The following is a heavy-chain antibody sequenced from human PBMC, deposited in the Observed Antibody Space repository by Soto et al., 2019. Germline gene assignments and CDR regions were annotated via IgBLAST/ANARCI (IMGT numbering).Heavy chain of an antibody. CDR2: INAGNGNT. D-gene: IGHD2-21*01. V-gene: IGHV1-3*01. CDR3: ARDLAQGIPDY. Sequence: QVQLVQSGAEVKKHGASVKFSCKAFGYTFTSYAIHWVRQAPGQRLEWMGWINAGNGNTKYSQKFQGRVTITRDTSASTAYMELTRPISEDTAVEYFARDLAQGIPDYWGQGTLVTVSS. J-gene: IGHJ4*02. CDR1: GYTFTSYA.